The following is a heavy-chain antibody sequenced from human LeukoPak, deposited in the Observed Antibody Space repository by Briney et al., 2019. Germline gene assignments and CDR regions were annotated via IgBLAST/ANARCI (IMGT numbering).Heavy chain of an antibody. CDR2: IYYSGST. V-gene: IGHV4-39*07. J-gene: IGHJ4*02. CDR3: VRDSRFLEWLPNFDY. CDR1: GGSISSSSYY. D-gene: IGHD3-3*01. Sequence: PSETLSLTCTVSGGSISSSSYYWGWIRQPPGKGLERIGSIYYSGSTYYNPSLKSRVTISVDTSKNQFSLKLSSVTAADTAVYYCVRDSRFLEWLPNFDYWGQGTLVTVSS.